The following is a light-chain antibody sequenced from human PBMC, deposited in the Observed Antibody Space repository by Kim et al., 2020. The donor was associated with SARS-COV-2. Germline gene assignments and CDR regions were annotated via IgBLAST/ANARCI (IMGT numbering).Light chain of an antibody. CDR3: QAWDSSTADYV. Sequence: PGQTASMTWSGDKLVDEYACWYQQKPGQSPVLVIYQDSKRPSGVPERFSGSNSGNTATLTISGTQAMDEADYYCQAWDSSTADYVFGTGTKVTVL. V-gene: IGLV3-1*01. CDR2: QDS. J-gene: IGLJ1*01. CDR1: KLVDEY.